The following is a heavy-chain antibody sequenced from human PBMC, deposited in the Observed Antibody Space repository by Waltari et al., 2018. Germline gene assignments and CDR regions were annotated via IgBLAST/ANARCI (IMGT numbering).Heavy chain of an antibody. CDR1: GFTFASYA. J-gene: IGHJ4*02. V-gene: IGHV3-23*04. CDR3: AKSGLQSSGFGYFFDY. CDR2: IRGSGGST. D-gene: IGHD3-3*01. Sequence: ELQLVESGGGLVQPGGSLRLSCAASGFTFASYAMNWVRQAPGKGLEWVSGIRGSGGSTYYADSVKGRFTISRDNSESTLYLQMNSLRAEDTAVYYCAKSGLQSSGFGYFFDYWGQGTLVTVST.